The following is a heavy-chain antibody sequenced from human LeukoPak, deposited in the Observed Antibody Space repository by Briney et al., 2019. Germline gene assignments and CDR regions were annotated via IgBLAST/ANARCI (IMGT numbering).Heavy chain of an antibody. D-gene: IGHD1-26*01. CDR1: GGSISTYY. J-gene: IGHJ4*02. Sequence: SETLSLTCTVSGGSISTYYWSWVRQSPGKGLEWIGCVQYSGNTKYNPLFKSRVTISVDTSKNQFSLRLSSVTTADTAMYFCARAINVGATSYWGQGTLVTVSA. CDR3: ARAINVGATSY. CDR2: VQYSGNT. V-gene: IGHV4-59*01.